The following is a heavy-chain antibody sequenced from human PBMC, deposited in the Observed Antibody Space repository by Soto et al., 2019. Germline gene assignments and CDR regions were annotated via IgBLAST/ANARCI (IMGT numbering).Heavy chain of an antibody. V-gene: IGHV4-59*12. CDR2: MYYSGST. J-gene: IGHJ6*03. CDR1: GGSMTRYY. CDR3: ARVSKQGLELPIYSYYDMDV. Sequence: SETLSLTCTVSGGSMTRYYWSWIRQPPGKGLEWIGYMYYSGSTNYNPSLKSRVTISVDTSKNQFSLKLSSVTAADTAVYYFARVSKQGLELPIYSYYDMDVWGKGTTVTVSS. D-gene: IGHD1-26*01.